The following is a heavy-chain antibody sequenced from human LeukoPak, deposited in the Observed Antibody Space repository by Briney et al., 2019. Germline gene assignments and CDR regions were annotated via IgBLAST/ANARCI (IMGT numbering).Heavy chain of an antibody. CDR3: PRGQWLSPWDAFDI. CDR1: GYTFTGYY. CDR2: INPNSGGT. J-gene: IGHJ3*02. V-gene: IGHV1-2*06. Sequence: ASVKVSCKASGYTFTGYYMHWVRQAPGQGLEWMGRINPNSGGTNYAQKFQGRVTMTRDTSISTAYMELSRLRSDDTAVYYCPRGQWLSPWDAFDIWGQGTMVTVSS. D-gene: IGHD6-19*01.